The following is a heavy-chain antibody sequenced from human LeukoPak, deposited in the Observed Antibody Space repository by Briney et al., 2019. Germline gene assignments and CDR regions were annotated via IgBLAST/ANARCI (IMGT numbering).Heavy chain of an antibody. D-gene: IGHD3-22*01. CDR1: GFTVSSKY. V-gene: IGHV3-66*01. Sequence: GGSLRLSCAASGFTVSSKYMSWVRQAPGKGLEWVSDIYSGGSKYYADSVKGRFTISRDNTKSTLYLQMSSLRAQHTAVYYCARKDNSGYDFVYWGQGTLVTVSS. J-gene: IGHJ4*02. CDR2: IYSGGSK. CDR3: ARKDNSGYDFVY.